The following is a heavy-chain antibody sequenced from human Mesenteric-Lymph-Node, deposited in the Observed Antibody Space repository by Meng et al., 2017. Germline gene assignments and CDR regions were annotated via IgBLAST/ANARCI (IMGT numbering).Heavy chain of an antibody. Sequence: SLRLSCAASGFTFDDYAMHWVRQAPGKGLEWVSGISWNSGSIGYADSVKGRFSISRDNAKNSLFLQMNSLRAEDTAFYYCARDSSITMSDLRSWGQGTLVTVSS. J-gene: IGHJ5*02. CDR3: ARDSSITMSDLRS. CDR2: ISWNSGSI. D-gene: IGHD3-22*01. V-gene: IGHV3-9*01. CDR1: GFTFDDYA.